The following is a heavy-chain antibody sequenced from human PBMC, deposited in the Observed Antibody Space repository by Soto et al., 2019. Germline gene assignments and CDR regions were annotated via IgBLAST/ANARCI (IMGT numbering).Heavy chain of an antibody. D-gene: IGHD6-13*01. CDR1: GYTFTSYA. Sequence: ASVKVSCKASGYTFTSYAMNWVRQAPGQGLEWMGWISSSNVKTNYAQKIQGRATMTRDTSTSTAYMELRSLRSDDTAVYYCANVDTSSWFLDFWGQGTLVTVST. V-gene: IGHV1-18*01. CDR2: ISSSNVKT. J-gene: IGHJ4*02. CDR3: ANVDTSSWFLDF.